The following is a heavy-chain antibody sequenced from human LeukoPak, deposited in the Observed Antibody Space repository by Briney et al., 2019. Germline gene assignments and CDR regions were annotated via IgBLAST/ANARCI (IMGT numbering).Heavy chain of an antibody. CDR1: GYTYTELF. D-gene: IGHD3-10*01. CDR3: AMSRSWYYFDY. CDR2: FDPEDGET. Sequence: ASVKVSCKAFGYTYTELFMHWVRQAPGKGLEWMGSFDPEDGETTYAQKVQGRVTMTEDTSTDTGYLELTNLRSEDTATYYCAMSRSWYYFDYWGKGTTVTISS. V-gene: IGHV1-24*01. J-gene: IGHJ4*03.